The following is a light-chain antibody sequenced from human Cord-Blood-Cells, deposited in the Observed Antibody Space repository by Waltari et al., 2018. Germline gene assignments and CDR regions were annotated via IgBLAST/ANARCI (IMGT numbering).Light chain of an antibody. J-gene: IGKJ2*01. V-gene: IGKV1-5*03. CDR3: QQYNSYSYT. CDR1: KSISSW. CDR2: KAS. Sequence: DIQMTQSPSTLSASVGDRVTITCRARKSISSWLAWYQQKPGKALKLLIYKASSLESGVPSRFSGSGSGTEFTLTISSLQPDDFATYYCQQYNSYSYTFGQGTKLEIK.